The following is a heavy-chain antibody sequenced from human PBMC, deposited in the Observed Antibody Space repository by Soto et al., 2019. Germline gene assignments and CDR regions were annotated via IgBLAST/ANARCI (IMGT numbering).Heavy chain of an antibody. CDR3: ARDHPHSYGVYYFDY. CDR1: GGSISSTTYY. V-gene: IGHV4-61*01. D-gene: IGHD5-18*01. CDR2: IYFSGST. Sequence: SETLSLTCTVSGGSISSTTYYWIWMRQPPGKGLEWVAYIYFSGSTHYNPSLQNRVTISIDTSKNQVSLKVNSVTAADTAVYYCARDHPHSYGVYYFDYWGQGTPVTVSS. J-gene: IGHJ4*02.